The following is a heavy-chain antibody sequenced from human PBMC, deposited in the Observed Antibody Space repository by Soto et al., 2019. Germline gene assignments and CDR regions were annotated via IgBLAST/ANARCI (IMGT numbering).Heavy chain of an antibody. J-gene: IGHJ4*02. CDR3: ASGIQLWLRRINNGYSG. CDR1: GGTFSTYA. D-gene: IGHD5-18*01. V-gene: IGHV1-69*12. Sequence: QVQLVQSGAEVKKPESSVKVSCKAPGGTFSTYAISWVRQAPGQGLEWMGGIIPMFGTANYAQRFQDRVTITADDSTTTVYMELSSLRSADTAVYFCASGIQLWLRRINNGYSGWGQGTLVTVSS. CDR2: IIPMFGTA.